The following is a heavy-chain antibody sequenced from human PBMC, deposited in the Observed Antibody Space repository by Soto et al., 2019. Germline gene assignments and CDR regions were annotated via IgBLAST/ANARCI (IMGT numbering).Heavy chain of an antibody. V-gene: IGHV5-51*01. CDR3: ARGEGTMVDV. J-gene: IGHJ6*02. D-gene: IGHD3-10*01. CDR1: GDSFTGYW. CDR2: IYPCASDT. Sequence: GEFLKIPWRGPGDSFTGYWIGWVGQMPGKGLEGLGIIYPCASDTRYSPSFQGQVTITADKSISTAYLQWSSLKASDTAMYYCARGEGTMVDVWGQGTTVTVSS.